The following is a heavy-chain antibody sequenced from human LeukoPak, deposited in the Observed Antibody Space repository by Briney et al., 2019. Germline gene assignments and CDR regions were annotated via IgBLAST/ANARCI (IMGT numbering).Heavy chain of an antibody. V-gene: IGHV3-7*01. CDR3: ARDLWGSYSTGSYLDY. J-gene: IGHJ4*02. CDR2: IKEDGSVM. CDR1: GFPFTNYW. Sequence: PGGSLRLSCAVSGFPFTNYWMSWVRQAPGKGLEWVANIKEDGSVMYYVDSLKGRSTISRDSAQNSLYLQMNSLRVEDTAVYFCARDLWGSYSTGSYLDYWGQGALVTVSS. D-gene: IGHD6-19*01.